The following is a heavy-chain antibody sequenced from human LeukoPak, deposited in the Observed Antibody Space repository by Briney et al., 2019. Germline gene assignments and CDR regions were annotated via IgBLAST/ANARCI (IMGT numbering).Heavy chain of an antibody. CDR2: INHSGST. CDR1: GGSFSGYY. Sequence: SETLSLTCAVYGGSFSGYYWSWIRQPPGKGLEWIGEINHSGSTNYNPSLKSRVTISVDTSKNQFSLKLNSVTAADTAVYYCAREIWRDGYNNYMDVWGKGTTVTVSS. CDR3: AREIWRDGYNNYMDV. D-gene: IGHD5-24*01. V-gene: IGHV4-34*01. J-gene: IGHJ6*03.